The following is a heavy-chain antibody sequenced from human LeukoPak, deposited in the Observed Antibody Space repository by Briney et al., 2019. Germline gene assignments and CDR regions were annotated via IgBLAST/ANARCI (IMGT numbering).Heavy chain of an antibody. CDR2: INPDSGDT. CDR3: ARGRVVVVPAAKAFDV. V-gene: IGHV1-2*02. Sequence: GASVKVSCKASGYTFSGFSMHWVRQAPGQGLEWMAWINPDSGDTNYAQKFQGRVTMTRDTSISTAYMELSRLRSDDTAVYYCARGRVVVVPAAKAFDVWGQGTMVTVSS. CDR1: GYTFSGFS. D-gene: IGHD2-2*01. J-gene: IGHJ3*01.